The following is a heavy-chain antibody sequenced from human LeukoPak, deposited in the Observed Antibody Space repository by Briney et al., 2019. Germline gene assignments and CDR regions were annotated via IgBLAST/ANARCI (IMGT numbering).Heavy chain of an antibody. Sequence: PSETLSLTCAVYRGSFSGYYWSWIRQPPGKGLEWIGEINHSGSTNYNPSLKSRVTISVDTSKNQFSLKLSSVTAADTAVYHCARLYYDSSGYYSAASNYYYYYGMDVWGQGTTVTVSS. CDR1: RGSFSGYY. CDR2: INHSGST. J-gene: IGHJ6*02. D-gene: IGHD3-22*01. V-gene: IGHV4-34*01. CDR3: ARLYYDSSGYYSAASNYYYYYGMDV.